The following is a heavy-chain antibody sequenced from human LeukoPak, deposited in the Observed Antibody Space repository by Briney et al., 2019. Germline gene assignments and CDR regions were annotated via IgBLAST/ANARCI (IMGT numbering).Heavy chain of an antibody. D-gene: IGHD3-16*01. CDR1: GFTFSSYA. J-gene: IGHJ4*02. V-gene: IGHV3-30-3*01. Sequence: GGSLRLSCAASGFTFSSYAMHWVRQAPGKGLEWVAVISYDGSNKYYADSVKGRFTISRDNSKNTLYLQMNSLRAEDTAVYYCARDRSGELPRASSFDYWGQGTLVTVSS. CDR3: ARDRSGELPRASSFDY. CDR2: ISYDGSNK.